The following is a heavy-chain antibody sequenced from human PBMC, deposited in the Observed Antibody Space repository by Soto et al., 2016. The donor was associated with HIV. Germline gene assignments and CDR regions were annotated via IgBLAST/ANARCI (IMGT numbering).Heavy chain of an antibody. CDR3: AGNDH. V-gene: IGHV3-21*06. CDR1: GFAFSAYS. Sequence: EVQLVESGGDQVRPGGSLRLSCVSSGFAFSAYSMNWVRQAPGKGLEWVSSITTSKYTYYANSVKGRFTISRDNAKNLLFLQMDSLGDEDTAVYYCAGNDHWGQGTLVTVSS. J-gene: IGHJ4*02. CDR2: ITTSKYT.